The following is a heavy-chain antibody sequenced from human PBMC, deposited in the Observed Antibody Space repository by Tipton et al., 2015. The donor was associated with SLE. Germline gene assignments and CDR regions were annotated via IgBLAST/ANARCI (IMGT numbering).Heavy chain of an antibody. CDR3: ARDRPLDY. CDR2: ISSTGST. V-gene: IGHV4-39*07. CDR1: GDSVRSGFFY. Sequence: TLSLTCTVSGDSVRSGFFYWGWIRRPPGKGLEWIGRISSTGSTYYNPSLNSRVTVSVDTSKNQFSLKLRSVTAADTAVYYCARDRPLDYWGQGTLVTVSS. J-gene: IGHJ4*02.